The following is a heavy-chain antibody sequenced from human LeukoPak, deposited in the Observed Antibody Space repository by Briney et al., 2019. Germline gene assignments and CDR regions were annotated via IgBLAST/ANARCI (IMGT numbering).Heavy chain of an antibody. CDR3: GRSIDY. CDR2: ISPDGSAT. V-gene: IGHV3-7*01. CDR1: GFTFSNYW. Sequence: PGGSLRLSCEASGFTFSNYWMNWVRQAPGKGLEWVANISPDGSATSYVDSMKGRVTISRDNAKNSLYLQLYSLRAEDTAVYCCGRSIDYWGQGTLVTVSS. J-gene: IGHJ4*02.